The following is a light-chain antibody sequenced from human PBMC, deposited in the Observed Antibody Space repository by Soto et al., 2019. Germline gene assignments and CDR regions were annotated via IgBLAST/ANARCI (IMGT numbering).Light chain of an antibody. Sequence: QSALTQPASVSGSPGQSITMSCTGSSSDFGDDKYVTWYQQQPDKGPNLLIYGVSKRPSGASNRFSGSKSGNQASLTISGLQVEDEADYIGGSFTTNRIWVFGGGTKLTVL. CDR3: GSFTTNRIWV. CDR1: SSDFGDDKY. J-gene: IGLJ3*02. V-gene: IGLV2-14*01. CDR2: GVS.